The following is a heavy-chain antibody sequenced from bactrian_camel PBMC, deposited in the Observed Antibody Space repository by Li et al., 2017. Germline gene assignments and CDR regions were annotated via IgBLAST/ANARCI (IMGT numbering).Heavy chain of an antibody. CDR2: IDSDGST. D-gene: IGHD1*01. CDR1: GFTFSSYW. Sequence: QLVESGGGVVQPGGSLRLSCAASGFTFSSYWMYWVRQAPGKEREGVAHIDSDGSTIYADSVKGRFTISKDNAKNTLYLQMNMLKPEDTAVYYCVKPNPDARGGFDHWGQGTQVTVS. J-gene: IGHJ4*01. V-gene: IGHV3S1*01. CDR3: VKPNPDARGGFDH.